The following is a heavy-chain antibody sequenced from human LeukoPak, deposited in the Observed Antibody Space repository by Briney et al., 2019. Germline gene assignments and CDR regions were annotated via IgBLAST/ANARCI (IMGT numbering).Heavy chain of an antibody. V-gene: IGHV4-59*01. CDR3: ARGRGYSYGLPELTFDY. Sequence: PSETLSLTCTVSGGSISSYYWSWIRQPPGKGLEWIGYIYYSGSTNYNPSLKSRVTISVDTSKNQFSLKLSSVTAADTAVYYCARGRGYSYGLPELTFDYWGQGTLVTVSS. CDR1: GGSISSYY. CDR2: IYYSGST. D-gene: IGHD5-18*01. J-gene: IGHJ4*02.